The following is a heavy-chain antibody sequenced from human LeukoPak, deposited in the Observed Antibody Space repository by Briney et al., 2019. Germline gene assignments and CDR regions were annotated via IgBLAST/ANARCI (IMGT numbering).Heavy chain of an antibody. Sequence: SETLSLTCAVYGRSFSGYYWSWIRQPPGKGLEWIGEINHSGSTNYNPSLKSRVTISVDTSKNQFSLKLSSVTAADTAVYYCARGLGYSGYEYDYWGQGTLVIVSS. J-gene: IGHJ4*02. CDR1: GRSFSGYY. V-gene: IGHV4-34*01. CDR2: INHSGST. D-gene: IGHD5-12*01. CDR3: ARGLGYSGYEYDY.